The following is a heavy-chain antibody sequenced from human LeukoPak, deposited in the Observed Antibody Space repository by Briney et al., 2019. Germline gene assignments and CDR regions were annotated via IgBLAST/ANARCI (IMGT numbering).Heavy chain of an antibody. V-gene: IGHV3-23*01. CDR3: AKDRFYDILTGYPDY. CDR1: GFTLSSFG. J-gene: IGHJ4*02. CDR2: FSGSSGRT. Sequence: GGSLRLSCPPSGFTLSSFGMSWVRQPPGRGLGWVSVFSGSSGRTYYADAVKGRFTVSRDISKNTVSLQMNRLRADDTAMYHCAKDRFYDILTGYPDYWGQGTLVTVSS. D-gene: IGHD3-9*01.